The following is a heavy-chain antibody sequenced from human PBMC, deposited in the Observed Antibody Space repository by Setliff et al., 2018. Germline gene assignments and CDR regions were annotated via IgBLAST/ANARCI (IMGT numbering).Heavy chain of an antibody. CDR2: TYYSGNT. V-gene: IGHV4-39*07. D-gene: IGHD3-16*01. J-gene: IGHJ4*02. CDR3: TRGDTSTFWD. CDR1: GASVSGNSYY. Sequence: PSETLSLTCTVSGASVSGNSYYWGWIRQPPGKGLEWIASTYYSGNTYYNPSLKSRVTISVDTSKNQFSLKLNSVTAADTAVYYCTRGDTSTFWDWGQGTLVTVSS.